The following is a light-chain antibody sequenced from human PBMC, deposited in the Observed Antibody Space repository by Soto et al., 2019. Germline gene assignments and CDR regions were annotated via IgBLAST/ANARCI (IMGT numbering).Light chain of an antibody. J-gene: IGKJ4*01. Sequence: EIVCRSPPSTLYSYTGERANLSCRASQSVSSDLAWYQQKPGQAPRLLIYDASKRATGIPARFSGSGSGTDFTLTISSLEPEDFAGYHCQQRNNWPSLTFGGGTKVDI. CDR1: QSVSSD. CDR2: DAS. V-gene: IGKV3-11*01. CDR3: QQRNNWPSLT.